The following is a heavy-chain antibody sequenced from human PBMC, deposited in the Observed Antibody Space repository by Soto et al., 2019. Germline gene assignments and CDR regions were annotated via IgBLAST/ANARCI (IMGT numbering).Heavy chain of an antibody. Sequence: ASVKVSCKASGYTFTSYDINWVRQATGQGLEWMGWMNPNSGNTGYAQKFQGRVTMTRNTSISTAYMELSSLRSEDTAVYYCAKDFSTLWLDDAFDIWGQGTMVTVSS. D-gene: IGHD6-19*01. CDR3: AKDFSTLWLDDAFDI. V-gene: IGHV1-8*01. CDR2: MNPNSGNT. CDR1: GYTFTSYD. J-gene: IGHJ3*02.